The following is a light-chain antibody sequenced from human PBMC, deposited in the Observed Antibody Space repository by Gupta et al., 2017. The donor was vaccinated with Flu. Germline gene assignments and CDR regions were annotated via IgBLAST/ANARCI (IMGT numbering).Light chain of an antibody. Sequence: SALTQPRPVARAPGQSVTISSTGTTSDIGGYDYVSWFQQHPGKAPKLIIYDVTKRSSGVPARFSGSKSANTASLTISALQAEDEADYHCCSFAGSYTLVFGGGTKLTVL. CDR3: CSFAGSYTLV. V-gene: IGLV2-11*01. CDR1: TSDIGGYDY. CDR2: DVT. J-gene: IGLJ2*01.